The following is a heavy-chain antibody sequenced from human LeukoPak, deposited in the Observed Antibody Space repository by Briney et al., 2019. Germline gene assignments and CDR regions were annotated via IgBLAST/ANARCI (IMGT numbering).Heavy chain of an antibody. Sequence: KPSETLSLTCTVSGGSISSYYWSWIRQPPGKGLGWIGNLYYSGSTNYNPSLKSRVTISVDTSKNQFSLKLSTVAAADTGVYYCARGSPASLYYYDSSGPLFDYWGQGTLVTVSS. CDR1: GGSISSYY. CDR3: ARGSPASLYYYDSSGPLFDY. V-gene: IGHV4-59*01. D-gene: IGHD3-22*01. J-gene: IGHJ4*02. CDR2: LYYSGST.